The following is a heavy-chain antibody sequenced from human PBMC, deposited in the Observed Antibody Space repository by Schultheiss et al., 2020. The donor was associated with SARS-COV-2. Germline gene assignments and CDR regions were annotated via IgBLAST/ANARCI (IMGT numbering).Heavy chain of an antibody. Sequence: SETLSLTCAVSGYSISSGYYWGWIRQPPGKGLEWIGEINHSGSTNYNPSLKSRVTISVDTSKNQFSLKLSSVTAADTAVYYCASAITMVRGVIKNWGQGTLVTVSS. D-gene: IGHD3-10*01. CDR3: ASAITMVRGVIKN. V-gene: IGHV4-38-2*01. CDR1: GYSISSGYY. J-gene: IGHJ4*02. CDR2: INHSGST.